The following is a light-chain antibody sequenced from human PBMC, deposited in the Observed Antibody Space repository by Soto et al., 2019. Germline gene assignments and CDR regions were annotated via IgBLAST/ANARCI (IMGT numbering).Light chain of an antibody. CDR2: DDT. J-gene: IGLJ2*01. CDR1: NIGSKS. CDR3: QVWDSSRANVV. Sequence: SYELTQAPSMSVAPGQTARITCGGTNIGSKSVNWYKQKPGLAPVMVVSDDTDRPSGIPERFSCSNAGNTATLTSSRVESGDEADYYCQVWDSSRANVVFGGGTKLTVL. V-gene: IGLV3-21*02.